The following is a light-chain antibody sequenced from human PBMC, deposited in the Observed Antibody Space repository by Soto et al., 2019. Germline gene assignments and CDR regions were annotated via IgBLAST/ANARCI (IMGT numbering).Light chain of an antibody. J-gene: IGKJ1*01. CDR3: QQYGSSGT. Sequence: EIVLTQSPGTLSLSPGERATLSCRASQSVSNNYLAWYQQKPGQAPRLLIYGVSNRATGIPDRFRGSGSGTDFTLTISRLEPEDFAVYYCQQYGSSGTFGQGTKVDIK. V-gene: IGKV3-20*01. CDR2: GVS. CDR1: QSVSNNY.